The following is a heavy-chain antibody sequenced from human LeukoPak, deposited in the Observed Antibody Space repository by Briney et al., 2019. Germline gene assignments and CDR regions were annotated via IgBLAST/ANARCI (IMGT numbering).Heavy chain of an antibody. CDR2: IYTSGST. J-gene: IGHJ4*02. CDR1: GGPISSYY. V-gene: IGHV4-4*07. CDR3: ARGDRGRAYGDYPYYFDY. Sequence: SETLSLTCTVSGGPISSYYWSWIRQPAGKGLEWIGRIYTSGSTNYNPSLKSRVTMSVDTSKNQFSLKLSSVTAADTAVYYCARGDRGRAYGDYPYYFDYWGQGTLVTVSS. D-gene: IGHD4-17*01.